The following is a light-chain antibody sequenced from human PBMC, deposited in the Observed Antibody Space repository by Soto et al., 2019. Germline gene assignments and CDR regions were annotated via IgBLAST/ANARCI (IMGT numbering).Light chain of an antibody. CDR1: QSVSNK. CDR3: QQYHNLWT. Sequence: EIVLTQSPATLSVSPGERVTLSCRASQSVSNKLAWYQQKPGQAPRLLISDTSTRATGIPARFSGSGSGTEFTLTVSSLQSEDFALYFCQQYHNLWTFGQGTKVEIK. J-gene: IGKJ1*01. V-gene: IGKV3D-15*01. CDR2: DTS.